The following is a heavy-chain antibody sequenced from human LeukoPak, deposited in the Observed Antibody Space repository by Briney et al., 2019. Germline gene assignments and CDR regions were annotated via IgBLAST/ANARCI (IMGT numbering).Heavy chain of an antibody. CDR3: ARIAYSSGWYGNYGMDV. D-gene: IGHD6-19*01. J-gene: IGHJ6*02. V-gene: IGHV3-23*01. Sequence: GGSLRLSCAASGFTFKNYAMDWVRQAPGKGLEWVSAISGSGDSIYYADSVKGRFTISRDNSKNTLYLQMNSLRAEDTAVYYCARIAYSSGWYGNYGMDVWGQGTTVTVSS. CDR1: GFTFKNYA. CDR2: ISGSGDSI.